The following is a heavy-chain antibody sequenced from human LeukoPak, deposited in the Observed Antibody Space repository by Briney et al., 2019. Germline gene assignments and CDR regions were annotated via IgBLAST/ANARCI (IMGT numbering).Heavy chain of an antibody. D-gene: IGHD6-6*01. J-gene: IGHJ4*02. Sequence: ASVKASCKASGYTFTGYYMHWVRQAPGQGLEWMGWINPNSGGTNYAQKFQGRVTMTRDTSISTAYMELSRLRSDDTAVYYCARAIAARSRLDYWGQGTLVTVSS. CDR1: GYTFTGYY. CDR2: INPNSGGT. V-gene: IGHV1-2*02. CDR3: ARAIAARSRLDY.